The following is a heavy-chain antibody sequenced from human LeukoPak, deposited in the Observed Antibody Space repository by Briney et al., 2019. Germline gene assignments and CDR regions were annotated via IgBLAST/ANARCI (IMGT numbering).Heavy chain of an antibody. CDR2: IIPIFGTA. D-gene: IGHD2-2*01. CDR3: ARGKSDTIVPDY. J-gene: IGHJ4*02. Sequence: SVKVSCKASGGTFSSYAISWVRQAPGQGLEWMGGIIPIFGTANYAQKFQGRVTITADESTSTAYMELSSLRSEDTAVYYCARGKSDTIVPDYWGQGTLVTVSS. CDR1: GGTFSSYA. V-gene: IGHV1-69*13.